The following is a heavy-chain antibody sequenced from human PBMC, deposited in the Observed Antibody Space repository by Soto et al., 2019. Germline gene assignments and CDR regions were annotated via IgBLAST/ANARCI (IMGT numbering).Heavy chain of an antibody. CDR3: ARGSVVAATLFDY. CDR2: IYYCGST. Sequence: QVQLQESGPGLVKPSQTLSLTCTVSGGSISSGGYYWSWIRQHPGKGLEWIGYIYYCGSTYYSPYLKSRVTISVDPSKNQFSLKLSSVTAADTAVYYCARGSVVAATLFDYWGQGTLVTVSS. J-gene: IGHJ4*02. D-gene: IGHD2-15*01. CDR1: GGSISSGGYY. V-gene: IGHV4-31*03.